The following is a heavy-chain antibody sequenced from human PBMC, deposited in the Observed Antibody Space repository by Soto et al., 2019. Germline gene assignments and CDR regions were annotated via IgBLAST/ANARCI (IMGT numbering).Heavy chain of an antibody. D-gene: IGHD5-12*01. V-gene: IGHV3-23*01. CDR3: AKDHSGYVSWYFDL. J-gene: IGHJ2*01. CDR2: VGGSGGNT. CDR1: GFTFRNYA. Sequence: EVQLLESGGGLVQPGRSLRLSCAASGFTFRNYAMSWVRQAPGKGLEWVSVVGGSGGNTFYADSVKGRFTISRDNSKNTLYLQMNSVRADATAVYYCAKDHSGYVSWYFDLWGLGTLVTVSS.